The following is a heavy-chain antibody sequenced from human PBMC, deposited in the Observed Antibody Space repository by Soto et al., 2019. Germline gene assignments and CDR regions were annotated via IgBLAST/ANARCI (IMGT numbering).Heavy chain of an antibody. CDR3: ARDVQGWSSVPNFDY. CDR2: IYSGGST. V-gene: IGHV3-66*01. Sequence: EVQLVESGGGLVQPGGSLRLSCAASGFTVSSNYMSWVRQAPGKGLEWVSVIYSGGSTYYADSVKGRFTISRDNSKNTLYRQMNSLRAEDTAVYYCARDVQGWSSVPNFDYWGQGTLVTVSS. CDR1: GFTVSSNY. J-gene: IGHJ4*02. D-gene: IGHD1-1*01.